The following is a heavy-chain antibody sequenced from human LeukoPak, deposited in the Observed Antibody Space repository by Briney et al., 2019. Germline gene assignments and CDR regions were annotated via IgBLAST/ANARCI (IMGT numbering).Heavy chain of an antibody. CDR2: ISVTGSTV. Sequence: PGGSLRLSCAASGFTFSDFEMNWVRQAAGKGLEWVSYISVTGSTVYYADSVKGRFTISRDNAKNSLYLQMNSLRAEDTAVYYCAGDRPYRGFGELLLSAIPYYFDYWGQGTLVTVSS. CDR1: GFTFSDFE. CDR3: AGDRPYRGFGELLLSAIPYYFDY. D-gene: IGHD3-10*01. V-gene: IGHV3-48*03. J-gene: IGHJ4*02.